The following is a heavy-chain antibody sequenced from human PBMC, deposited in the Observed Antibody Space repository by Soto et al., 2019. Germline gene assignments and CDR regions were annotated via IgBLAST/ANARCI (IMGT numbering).Heavy chain of an antibody. CDR2: IYYRANP. Sequence: SETLSLTCTVSGWSINTYYWSWIRQPPGKGLEWIGYIYYRANPNYNPSLKSRVTISQDTSKNQFSLNLRSVTAADTAVYYCARTPIGYCSGGTCSNWFDPWGQGTPVTVS. D-gene: IGHD2-15*01. J-gene: IGHJ5*02. V-gene: IGHV4-59*08. CDR3: ARTPIGYCSGGTCSNWFDP. CDR1: GWSINTYY.